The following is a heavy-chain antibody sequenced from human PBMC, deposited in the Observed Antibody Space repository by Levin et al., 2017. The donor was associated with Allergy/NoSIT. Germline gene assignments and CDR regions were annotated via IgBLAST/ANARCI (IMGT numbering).Heavy chain of an antibody. Sequence: GESLKISCAASGFTFSSYSMNWVRQAPGKGLEWVSSISSSSSYIYYADSVKGRFTISRDNAKNSLYLQMNSLRAEDTAVYYCARGMTTVTTNTETDYWGQGTLVTVSS. D-gene: IGHD4-17*01. CDR2: ISSSSSYI. J-gene: IGHJ4*02. V-gene: IGHV3-21*01. CDR3: ARGMTTVTTNTETDY. CDR1: GFTFSSYS.